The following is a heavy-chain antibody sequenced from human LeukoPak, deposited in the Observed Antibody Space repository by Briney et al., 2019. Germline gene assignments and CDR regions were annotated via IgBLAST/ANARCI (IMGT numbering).Heavy chain of an antibody. CDR2: IYTTGST. CDR1: GGSISSYY. CDR3: ARLQPWEYYFDY. D-gene: IGHD1-1*01. V-gene: IGHV4-4*07. J-gene: IGHJ4*02. Sequence: SETLSLTCTVSGGSISSYYWSWIRQPAGKGLEWIGRIYTTGSTYYNPSLKSRVTMSVDTSKNQFSLKLSSVTAADAAVYYCARLQPWEYYFDYWGQGTLVTVSS.